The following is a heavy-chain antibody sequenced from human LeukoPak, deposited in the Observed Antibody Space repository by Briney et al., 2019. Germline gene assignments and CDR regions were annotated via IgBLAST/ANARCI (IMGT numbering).Heavy chain of an antibody. J-gene: IGHJ4*02. CDR2: IKTKTDGETT. CDR3: TTGPF. Sequence: PGGSLRLSCAASGFTFTNAWMTWVRQAPGKRLEWVGRIKTKTDGETTDYAAPVKGRFTISRDDSRNTLHLQMNSLKTDDTAVYYCTTGPFWGQGTLVTVSS. V-gene: IGHV3-15*01. CDR1: GFTFTNAW.